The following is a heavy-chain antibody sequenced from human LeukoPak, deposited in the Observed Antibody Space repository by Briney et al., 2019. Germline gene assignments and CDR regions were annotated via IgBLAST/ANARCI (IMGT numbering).Heavy chain of an antibody. CDR3: ARIRVSAWFGELPDAFDI. CDR2: IYYSGST. J-gene: IGHJ3*02. D-gene: IGHD3-10*01. CDR1: GGSISSSSYY. V-gene: IGHV4-39*07. Sequence: PSETLSLTCTVSGGSISSSSYYWGWIRQPPGKGLEWIGSIYYSGSTYYNPSLKSRVTISVDTSKNQFSLKLSSVTAADTAVYYCARIRVSAWFGELPDAFDIWGQGTMVTVSS.